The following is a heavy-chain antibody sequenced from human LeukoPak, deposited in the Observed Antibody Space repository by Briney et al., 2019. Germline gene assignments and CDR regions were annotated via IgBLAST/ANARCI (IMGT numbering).Heavy chain of an antibody. CDR1: GFTFSSYW. CDR3: AKSKPRGSIAAVDLMDY. V-gene: IGHV3-7*03. J-gene: IGHJ4*02. D-gene: IGHD6-13*01. CDR2: IKQDGSEK. Sequence: PGGSLRLSCAASGFTFSSYWMSWVRQAPGKGLEWVANIKQDGSEKYYVDSVKGRFTISRDNSKNTLYLQMNSLRAEDTAVYYCAKSKPRGSIAAVDLMDYWGQGTLVTVSS.